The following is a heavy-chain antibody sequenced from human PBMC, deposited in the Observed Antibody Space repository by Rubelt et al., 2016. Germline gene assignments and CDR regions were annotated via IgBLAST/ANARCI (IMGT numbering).Heavy chain of an antibody. CDR3: AKHQAGWYFDL. CDR1: GGSVNSGGYS. J-gene: IGHJ2*01. CDR2: IFHSGTT. V-gene: IGHV4-30-2*03. Sequence: QLQLQESGSGLVKTSQTLSLTCAVSGGSVNSGGYSWSWLRQPPGKGLEWIGYIFHSGTTFYNPSLKSRVTMSVDTSKNQFSLKLGSVAAADTAVYYCAKHQAGWYFDLWGRGSLVTVSS.